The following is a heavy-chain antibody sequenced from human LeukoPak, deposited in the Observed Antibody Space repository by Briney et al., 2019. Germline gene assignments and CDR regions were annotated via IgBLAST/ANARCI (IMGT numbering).Heavy chain of an antibody. Sequence: ASVKVSCKVSGYTLTELSMHWVRQAPGKGLEWMGGFDPEDGETIYAQKFQCRVTITADKSTSTAYMEPSSLRSEDAAVYYCATLCCGSYYMDVWGKGTTVTVSS. D-gene: IGHD2-15*01. CDR3: ATLCCGSYYMDV. CDR2: FDPEDGET. J-gene: IGHJ6*03. CDR1: GYTLTELS. V-gene: IGHV1-24*01.